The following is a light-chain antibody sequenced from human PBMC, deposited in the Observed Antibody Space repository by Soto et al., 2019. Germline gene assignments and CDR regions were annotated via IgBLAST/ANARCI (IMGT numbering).Light chain of an antibody. CDR3: GAWDDTVRGHV. V-gene: IGLV1-47*01. CDR2: RND. Sequence: QSVLTQPSSVSGTPGQGVTISCSGSISNIGNNYVYWFQQLPGTAPKVLSNRNDQRPSGVPDRFSGSKSGTSASLAISGLRSDVYADYYCGAWDDTVRGHVFATGTKVT. J-gene: IGLJ1*01. CDR1: ISNIGNNY.